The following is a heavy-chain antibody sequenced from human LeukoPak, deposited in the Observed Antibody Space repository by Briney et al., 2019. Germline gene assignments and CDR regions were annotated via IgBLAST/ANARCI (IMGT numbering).Heavy chain of an antibody. J-gene: IGHJ4*02. Sequence: GGSLRLSCAASGFTFSSYAMSWVRQAPGKGLEWVSAISGSGGSTYYADSEKGRFTISRDNSKNTLYLQMNSLRAEDTAVYYCAKDHHYYGSGSQGSFDYWGQGTLVTVSS. CDR1: GFTFSSYA. CDR2: ISGSGGST. V-gene: IGHV3-23*01. D-gene: IGHD3-10*01. CDR3: AKDHHYYGSGSQGSFDY.